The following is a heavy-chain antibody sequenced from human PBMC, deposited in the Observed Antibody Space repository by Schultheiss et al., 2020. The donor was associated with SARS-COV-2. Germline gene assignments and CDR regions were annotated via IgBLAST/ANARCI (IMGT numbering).Heavy chain of an antibody. CDR1: GDSISTNNHY. Sequence: SETLSLTCTVSGDSISTNNHYWGWIRQPPGKGLEWIGSIYYSGSTNYNPSLKSRVTISVDTSKNQFSLKLSSVTAADTAVYYCARDRDQTSSSWSYWYFALWGRGTLVTVSS. CDR3: ARDRDQTSSSWSYWYFAL. J-gene: IGHJ2*01. D-gene: IGHD6-13*01. V-gene: IGHV4-39*07. CDR2: IYYSGST.